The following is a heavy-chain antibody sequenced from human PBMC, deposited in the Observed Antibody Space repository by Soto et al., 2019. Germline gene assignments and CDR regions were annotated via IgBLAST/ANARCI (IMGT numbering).Heavy chain of an antibody. J-gene: IGHJ4*02. CDR2: IYHSGST. V-gene: IGHV4-38-2*02. CDR3: ARDSSGWYSYFDY. Sequence: PSETPSLTCAVSGYSISSGYYWGWIRQPPGKGLEWIGSIYHSGSTYYNPSLKSRVTISVDTSKNQFSLKLSSVTAADTAVYYCARDSSGWYSYFDYWGQGTLVTVSS. CDR1: GYSISSGYY. D-gene: IGHD6-19*01.